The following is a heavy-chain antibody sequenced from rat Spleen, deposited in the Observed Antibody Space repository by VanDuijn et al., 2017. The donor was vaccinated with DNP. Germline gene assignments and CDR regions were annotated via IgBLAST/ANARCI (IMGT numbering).Heavy chain of an antibody. CDR3: ARDWFFDF. V-gene: IGHV2-43*01. Sequence: QVQLKESGPGLVQPSQTLSLTCTVSGFSPTSYHVTWVRQPPGKGLEWMGVMWTGGGTAYNSLLESRLSITRDTSKSQVYLKINSLQTEDTAIYYCARDWFFDFWGPGTMVTVSS. J-gene: IGHJ1*01. CDR2: MWTGGGT. CDR1: GFSPTSYH.